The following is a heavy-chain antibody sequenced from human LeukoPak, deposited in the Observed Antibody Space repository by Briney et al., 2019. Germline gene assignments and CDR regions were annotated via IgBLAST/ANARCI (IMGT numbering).Heavy chain of an antibody. CDR1: GFTFDDYA. CDR2: ISWNSGSI. Sequence: GGSLRLSCAASGFTFDDYAMHWVRQASGKGLEWVSGISWNSGSIGYADSVKGRFTISRDNAKNSLYLQMNSLRAEDTALYYCAKTRRYSSVFDYWGQGTLVTVSS. D-gene: IGHD6-25*01. CDR3: AKTRRYSSVFDY. V-gene: IGHV3-9*01. J-gene: IGHJ4*02.